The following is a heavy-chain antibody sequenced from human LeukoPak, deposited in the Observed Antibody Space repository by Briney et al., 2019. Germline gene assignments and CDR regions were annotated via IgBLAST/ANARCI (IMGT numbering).Heavy chain of an antibody. CDR3: ARGGGHIAARLTYWFDP. V-gene: IGHV3-7*01. CDR2: MKQDGSEK. D-gene: IGHD6-6*01. Sequence: SGGSLRLSCAASGFTFSSYWMSWVRQAPGKGLEWVANMKQDGSEKYYVDSVKGRFTISRDNAKNSLYLQMNSLRAEDTAVYYCARGGGHIAARLTYWFDPWGQGTLVTVSS. J-gene: IGHJ5*02. CDR1: GFTFSSYW.